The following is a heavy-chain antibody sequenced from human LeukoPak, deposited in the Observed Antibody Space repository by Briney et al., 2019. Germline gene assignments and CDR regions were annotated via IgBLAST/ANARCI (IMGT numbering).Heavy chain of an antibody. D-gene: IGHD3-10*01. CDR1: GFTVSSNY. CDR2: IYSGGST. J-gene: IGHJ4*02. V-gene: IGHV3-66*02. Sequence: PGGSLRLSCAASGFTVSSNYMSWVRQAPGKGLEWDSVIYSGGSTYYADSVKGRFTISRDNSKNTLYLQMNSLRAEDTAVYYCARDLLVYYGSGSYYNSWGQGTLVTVSS. CDR3: ARDLLVYYGSGSYYNS.